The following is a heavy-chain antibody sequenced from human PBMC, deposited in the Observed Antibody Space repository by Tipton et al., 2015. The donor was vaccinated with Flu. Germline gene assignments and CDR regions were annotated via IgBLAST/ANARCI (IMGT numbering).Heavy chain of an antibody. CDR3: ARRPRSLYYYGPGTERYFDY. Sequence: GLVKPSETLSLTCAVYGGSFSGYYWSWIRQPPGKGLEWIGEINHSGSTNYNPSLKSRVTISVDTSKNQFSLKLSSVTAADTAVYYCARRPRSLYYYGPGTERYFDYWGQGTLVTVSS. J-gene: IGHJ4*02. V-gene: IGHV4-34*01. CDR2: INHSGST. D-gene: IGHD3-10*01. CDR1: GGSFSGYY.